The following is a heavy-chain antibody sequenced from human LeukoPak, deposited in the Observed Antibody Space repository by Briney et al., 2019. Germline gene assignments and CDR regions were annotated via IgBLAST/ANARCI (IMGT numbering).Heavy chain of an antibody. D-gene: IGHD6-13*01. Sequence: GGSLRLSCAASGFTFSSYWMSWVRQAPGKGLEWVANIKQDGSEKYYVDSVKGRFTISGDNSKNTLYLQMNSLRAEDTAVYYCAAPGRYSSSWYYSDIWGQGTMVTVSS. J-gene: IGHJ3*02. CDR1: GFTFSSYW. CDR2: IKQDGSEK. V-gene: IGHV3-7*01. CDR3: AAPGRYSSSWYYSDI.